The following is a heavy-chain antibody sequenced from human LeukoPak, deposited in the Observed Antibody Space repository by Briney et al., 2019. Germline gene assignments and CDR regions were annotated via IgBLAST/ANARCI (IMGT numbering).Heavy chain of an antibody. J-gene: IGHJ4*02. Sequence: GGSLRLSCAASGFTFSSYGMHWVRQAPGKGLEWVAVISYDGSNKYYADSVKGRFTISRDNSKNTLYLQMNSLRAEDTAVYYCAKDGPGYCSGGSCPLDYWGQGTLVTVSS. CDR3: AKDGPGYCSGGSCPLDY. D-gene: IGHD2-15*01. CDR1: GFTFSSYG. CDR2: ISYDGSNK. V-gene: IGHV3-30*18.